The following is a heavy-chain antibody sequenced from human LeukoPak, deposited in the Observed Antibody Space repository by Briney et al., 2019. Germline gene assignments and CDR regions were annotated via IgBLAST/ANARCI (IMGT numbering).Heavy chain of an antibody. J-gene: IGHJ5*02. CDR1: GFTFSSYS. Sequence: GGSLRLSCAASGFTFSSYSMKWVRQASGKGLEWVSSISSSSSYIYYADSVKGRFTISRDNAKNSLYLQMNSLRAEDTAVYYCARYVVVPATAFDPWGQGTLVTVSS. CDR3: ARYVVVPATAFDP. V-gene: IGHV3-21*01. D-gene: IGHD2-2*01. CDR2: ISSSSSYI.